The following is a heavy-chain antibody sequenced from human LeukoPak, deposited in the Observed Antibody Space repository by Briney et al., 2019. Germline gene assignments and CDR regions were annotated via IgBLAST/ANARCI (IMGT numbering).Heavy chain of an antibody. Sequence: PSETLSLTCTVSGGSISSYYWSWIRQPPGKGLEWIGYIYYSGSTNYNPSLKSRVTISVDTSKNQSSLKLSSVTAADTAVYYCARVSYDILTGYYDSFDYWGQGTLVTVSS. J-gene: IGHJ4*02. CDR2: IYYSGST. CDR3: ARVSYDILTGYYDSFDY. CDR1: GGSISSYY. V-gene: IGHV4-59*01. D-gene: IGHD3-9*01.